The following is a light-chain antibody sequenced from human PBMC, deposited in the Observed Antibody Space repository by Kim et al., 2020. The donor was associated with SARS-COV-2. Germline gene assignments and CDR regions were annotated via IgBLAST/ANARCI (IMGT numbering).Light chain of an antibody. Sequence: VLAGERATIDCRARQNISSSIVGYQQKPGQAPRRIIYGASTRGMGIPARFRGSGCGSEVTLTISSRQSEDYAVYSCQQYKRWPLAFGQGTKVDIK. CDR2: GAS. CDR3: QQYKRWPLA. V-gene: IGKV3-15*01. J-gene: IGKJ1*01. CDR1: QNISSS.